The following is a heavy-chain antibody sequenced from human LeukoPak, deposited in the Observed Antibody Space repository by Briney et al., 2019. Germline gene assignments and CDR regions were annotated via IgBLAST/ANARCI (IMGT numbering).Heavy chain of an antibody. D-gene: IGHD1-26*01. CDR2: IIPIFGTA. CDR3: ARGKSGSYSGILGDFDY. J-gene: IGHJ4*02. V-gene: IGHV1-69*13. Sequence: SVKVSCKASGGTFSSYAISWVRQAPGQGLEWMGGIIPIFGTANYAQKFQGRVTITADESTSTAYMELSSLRSEDTAVYYCARGKSGSYSGILGDFDYWGQGTLVTVSS. CDR1: GGTFSSYA.